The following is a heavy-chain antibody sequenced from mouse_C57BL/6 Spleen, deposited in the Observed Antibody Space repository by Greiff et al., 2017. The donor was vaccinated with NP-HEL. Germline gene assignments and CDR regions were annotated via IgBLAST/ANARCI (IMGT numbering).Heavy chain of an antibody. D-gene: IGHD4-1*01. J-gene: IGHJ4*01. CDR3: ARDGWDEGHYYAMDY. CDR2: ISDGGSYT. V-gene: IGHV5-4*01. CDR1: GFTFSSYA. Sequence: EVKLVESGGGLVKPGGSLKLSCAASGFTFSSYAMSWVRQTPEKRLEWVATISDGGSYTYYPDNVKGRFTISRDNAKNNLYLQMSHLKSEDTAMYYCARDGWDEGHYYAMDYWGQGTSVTVSA.